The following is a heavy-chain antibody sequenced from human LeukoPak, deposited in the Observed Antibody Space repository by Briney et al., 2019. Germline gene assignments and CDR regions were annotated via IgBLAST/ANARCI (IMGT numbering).Heavy chain of an antibody. D-gene: IGHD2-2*01. CDR2: ISGSGAST. J-gene: IGHJ4*02. CDR3: AKAALRYQLLSSLDY. Sequence: GSLRLSCAASGFTLSIYAMTWVRQAPGKGLEWVSAISGSGASTYYADSVKGRFTISRDNSKNTLYLQMNSLRAEDTAIYYCAKAALRYQLLSSLDYWGQGTLVTVSS. CDR1: GFTLSIYA. V-gene: IGHV3-23*01.